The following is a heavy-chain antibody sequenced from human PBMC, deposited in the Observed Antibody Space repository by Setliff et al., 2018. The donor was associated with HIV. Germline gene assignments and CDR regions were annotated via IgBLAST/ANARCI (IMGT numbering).Heavy chain of an antibody. CDR3: ARAYYDSVWGSHRYRFYYFDY. CDR1: GYTFTDYY. D-gene: IGHD3-16*02. J-gene: IGHJ4*02. CDR2: IHPSSGGT. V-gene: IGHV1-2*02. Sequence: ASVKVSCKASGYTFTDYYMNWVRQAPGQGLEWMGWIHPSSGGTNYAQKFQGRVTMTRDTSTSSVYMELRSLRSEDTAVYYCARAYYDSVWGSHRYRFYYFDYWGQGSLVTVSS.